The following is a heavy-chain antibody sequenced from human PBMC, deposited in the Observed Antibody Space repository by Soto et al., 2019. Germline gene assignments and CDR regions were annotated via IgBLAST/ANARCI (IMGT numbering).Heavy chain of an antibody. CDR3: ARRYSRRYDFWSGYFEGSRWFDP. J-gene: IGHJ5*02. V-gene: IGHV4-39*01. CDR2: IYYSGST. CDR1: GGSISSSSYY. Sequence: WETLSLTCTVSGGSISSSSYYWGWIRQPPGKGLEWIGSIYYSGSTYYNPSLKSRVTISVDTSKNQFSLKLSSVTAADTAVYYCARRYSRRYDFWSGYFEGSRWFDPWGQGTLVTVSS. D-gene: IGHD3-3*01.